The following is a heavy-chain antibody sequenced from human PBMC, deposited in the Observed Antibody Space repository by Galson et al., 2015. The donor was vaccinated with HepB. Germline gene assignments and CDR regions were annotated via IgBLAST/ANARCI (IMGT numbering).Heavy chain of an antibody. CDR1: GFTFSSYA. Sequence: SLRLSCAASGFTFSSYAMSWVRQAPGKGLEWVSAISGSGGSTYYADSVKGRFTISRDNSKNTLYLQMNSLRAEDTAVYYCAKFSGWFQMNGADYPVQGALVPASS. CDR3: AKFSGWFQMNGADY. D-gene: IGHD6-19*01. CDR2: ISGSGGST. J-gene: IGHJ4*02. V-gene: IGHV3-23*01.